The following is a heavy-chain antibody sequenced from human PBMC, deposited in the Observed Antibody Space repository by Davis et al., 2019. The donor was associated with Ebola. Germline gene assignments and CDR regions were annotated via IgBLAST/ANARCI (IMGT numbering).Heavy chain of an antibody. J-gene: IGHJ6*02. CDR1: GFRFDDYA. CDR2: ISGSGGSS. V-gene: IGHV3-23*01. CDR3: ARDVAGDAYGMDV. Sequence: GESLKISCAASGFRFDDYAMSWVRQAPGKGLEWVSGISGSGGSSYHADSVKGRFTISRDNAKNSLYLQMNSLRAEDTAVYYCARDVAGDAYGMDVWGQGTTVTVSS.